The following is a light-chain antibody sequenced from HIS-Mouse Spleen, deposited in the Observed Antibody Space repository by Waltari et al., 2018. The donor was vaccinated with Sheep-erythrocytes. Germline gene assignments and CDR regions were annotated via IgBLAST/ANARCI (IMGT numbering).Light chain of an antibody. Sequence: QSALTQPPSASGSPGQSVTISCTGPSTDVGGYNYVPWYQQHPGKAPKLTIYEVSKRPSGVPDRFSGSKSGNTASLTISGLQAEDEADYYCCSYAGSSTPWVFGGGTKLTVL. CDR3: CSYAGSSTPWV. J-gene: IGLJ3*02. V-gene: IGLV2-8*01. CDR1: STDVGGYNY. CDR2: EVS.